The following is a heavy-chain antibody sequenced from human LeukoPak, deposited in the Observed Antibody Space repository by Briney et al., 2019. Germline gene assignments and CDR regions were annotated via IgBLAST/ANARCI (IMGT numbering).Heavy chain of an antibody. D-gene: IGHD5-12*01. V-gene: IGHV4-59*01. CDR3: ARVATRIFDY. J-gene: IGHJ4*02. CDR2: IYYSGST. CDR1: GGSISSDY. Sequence: PSETLSLTCTVSGGSISSDYWSWIRQPPGKGLEWIGYIYYSGSTNYIPSLKSRVTISVDTSKNQFSLKLSSVTAADTAVYYCARVATRIFDYWGQGTLVTVSS.